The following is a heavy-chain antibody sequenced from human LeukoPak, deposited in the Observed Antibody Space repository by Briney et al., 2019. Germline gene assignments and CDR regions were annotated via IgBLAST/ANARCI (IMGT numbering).Heavy chain of an antibody. CDR2: ISYDGSNK. Sequence: PGRSLRLSCAASGFTFSSYGMHWVRQAPGTGLEWVAVISYDGSNKHYADSVKGRFTISRDNSKNTLYLQMNSLRAEDTAVYYCAKSGGSYFDYWGQGTLVTVSS. J-gene: IGHJ4*02. CDR1: GFTFSSYG. CDR3: AKSGGSYFDY. V-gene: IGHV3-30*18. D-gene: IGHD1-26*01.